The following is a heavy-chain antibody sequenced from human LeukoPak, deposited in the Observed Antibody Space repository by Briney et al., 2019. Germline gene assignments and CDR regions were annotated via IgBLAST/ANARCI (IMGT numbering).Heavy chain of an antibody. D-gene: IGHD6-13*01. Sequence: PSETLSLTCTVSGGSISSGDYYWRWIRQPPGKGLEWIGYIYYSGSTYYNPSLKSRVTISVDTSKNQFSLKLSSVTAADTAVYYCARAGRAAAGTGDYWGQGTLVTASS. J-gene: IGHJ4*02. CDR3: ARAGRAAAGTGDY. CDR1: GGSISSGDYY. V-gene: IGHV4-30-4*08. CDR2: IYYSGST.